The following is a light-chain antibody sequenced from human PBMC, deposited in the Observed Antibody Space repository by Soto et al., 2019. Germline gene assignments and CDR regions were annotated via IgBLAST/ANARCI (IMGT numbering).Light chain of an antibody. V-gene: IGLV2-8*01. Sequence: QSALTQPASLSGSPGQSITISCTGTSSDIGAYDYVSWYQQHPGKAPKLMIYEVSKRPSGVPDRFSGSKSGNTASLTVSGLQAEDEADYYCSSYAGSNNYVFGTGTKLTVL. J-gene: IGLJ1*01. CDR3: SSYAGSNNYV. CDR1: SSDIGAYDY. CDR2: EVS.